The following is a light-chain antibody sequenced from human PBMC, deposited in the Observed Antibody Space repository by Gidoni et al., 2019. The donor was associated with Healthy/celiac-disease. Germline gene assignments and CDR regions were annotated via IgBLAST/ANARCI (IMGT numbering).Light chain of an antibody. V-gene: IGKV1-9*01. CDR1: QGISSY. Sequence: IQLTQSPSSLSASVGDRVTITCRASQGISSYLAWYQQKPGKAPKLLIYAASTLQSGVQPRFSGRGSGTDFTLTIRSVQTEDFATKYWQQLNSSPLTFGGGTKVEIK. J-gene: IGKJ4*01. CDR2: AAS. CDR3: QQLNSSPLT.